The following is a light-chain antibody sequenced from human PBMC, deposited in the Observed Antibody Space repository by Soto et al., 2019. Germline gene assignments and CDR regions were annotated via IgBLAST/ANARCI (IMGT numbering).Light chain of an antibody. Sequence: EKEMTQSPATLSVSPGERATLSCRASQSVRRNLAWYQQKPGQPPRLLIHDASTRDNGIPSRFSGSGSGTEFPLTISSLKSEDFAIYYCQQYDNWPRTFGQGTKVDIK. CDR2: DAS. CDR1: QSVRRN. V-gene: IGKV3-15*01. J-gene: IGKJ1*01. CDR3: QQYDNWPRT.